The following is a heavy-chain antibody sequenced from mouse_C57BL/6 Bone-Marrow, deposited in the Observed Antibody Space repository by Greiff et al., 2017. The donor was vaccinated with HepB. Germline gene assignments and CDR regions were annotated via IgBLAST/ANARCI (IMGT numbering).Heavy chain of an antibody. Sequence: EVQRVESGGGLVKPGGSLKLSCAASGFTFSDYGMHWVRQAPEKGLEWVAYLSSGSSTIYYADTVKGRFTISRDNSKKTLFLQMTSLRSEDTAMYYCARPLITTAMDYWGQGTSVTVSS. V-gene: IGHV5-17*01. J-gene: IGHJ4*01. CDR3: ARPLITTAMDY. D-gene: IGHD1-1*01. CDR1: GFTFSDYG. CDR2: LSSGSSTI.